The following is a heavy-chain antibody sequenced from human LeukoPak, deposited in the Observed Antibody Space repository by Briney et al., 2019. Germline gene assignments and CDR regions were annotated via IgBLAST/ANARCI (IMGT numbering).Heavy chain of an antibody. CDR2: ISGSGGST. Sequence: GGSLRLSCAASGFTFSSYAMSWVRQAPGKGLEWVSAISGSGGSTYYADSVKGRFTISRDNSKNTLCLQMNSLRAEDTAVYYCASTRRGAFDIWGQGTMVTVSS. CDR1: GFTFSSYA. J-gene: IGHJ3*02. CDR3: ASTRRGAFDI. V-gene: IGHV3-23*01. D-gene: IGHD1-14*01.